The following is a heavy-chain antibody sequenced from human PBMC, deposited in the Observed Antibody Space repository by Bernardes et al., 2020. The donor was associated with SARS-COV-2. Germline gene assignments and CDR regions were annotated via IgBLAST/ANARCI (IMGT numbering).Heavy chain of an antibody. Sequence: SEPLSLTCTVSGGSISSYYWSWIRQPPGKGLEWIGYIYYSGSTNYNPSLKSRVTISVDTSKNQFSLKLSSVTAADTAVYYCAREDSGSRGLSSGDWFDPWGQGTLVTVSS. V-gene: IGHV4-59*01. J-gene: IGHJ5*02. D-gene: IGHD2-8*02. CDR1: GGSISSYY. CDR2: IYYSGST. CDR3: AREDSGSRGLSSGDWFDP.